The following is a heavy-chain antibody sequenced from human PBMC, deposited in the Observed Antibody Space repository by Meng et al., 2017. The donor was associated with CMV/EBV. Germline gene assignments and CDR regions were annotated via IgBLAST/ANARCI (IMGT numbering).Heavy chain of an antibody. CDR1: GFTFSSYA. D-gene: IGHD3-3*01. V-gene: IGHV3-30-3*01. J-gene: IGHJ4*02. CDR2: ISYDGSNK. Sequence: GESLKISCAASGFTFSSYAMHWVRQAPGKGLEWVAVISYDGSNKYYADSVKGRFTISRDNAKNSPYLQMNSLRAEDTAVYYCARDFKPPYYDFWSGYFPIDYWGQGTLVTVSS. CDR3: ARDFKPPYYDFWSGYFPIDY.